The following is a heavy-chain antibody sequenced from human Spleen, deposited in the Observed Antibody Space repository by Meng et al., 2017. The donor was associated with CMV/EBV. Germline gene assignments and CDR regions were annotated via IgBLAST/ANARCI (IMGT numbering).Heavy chain of an antibody. CDR2: ITYHGTNK. J-gene: IGHJ4*02. D-gene: IGHD2-21*02. CDR1: GFTFSTYG. CDR3: ARDQVVTAIV. V-gene: IGHV3-30*03. Sequence: LSCAAYGFTFSTYGMHWVRQAPGKGLEWVAVITYHGTNKYYADSVKGRFTISRDNSKNTLYLQMNSLRAEGTAVYYCARDQVVTAIVWGQGTLVTVSS.